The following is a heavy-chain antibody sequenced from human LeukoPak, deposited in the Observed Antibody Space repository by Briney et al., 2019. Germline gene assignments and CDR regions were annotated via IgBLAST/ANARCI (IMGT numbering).Heavy chain of an antibody. CDR2: IYYSGSI. Sequence: SETLSLTCTVSGGSISSSSYYWGWIRQPPGKGLEWIGSIYYSGSIYYNPSLKSRVTISVDTSKNQFSLKLSSVTAADTAVYYCARGVEHYYDSSGYHPERGRLDPWGQGTLVTVSS. V-gene: IGHV4-39*07. J-gene: IGHJ5*02. CDR1: GGSISSSSYY. CDR3: ARGVEHYYDSSGYHPERGRLDP. D-gene: IGHD3-22*01.